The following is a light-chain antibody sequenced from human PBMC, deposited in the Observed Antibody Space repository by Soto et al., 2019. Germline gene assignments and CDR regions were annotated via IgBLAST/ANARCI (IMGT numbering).Light chain of an antibody. J-gene: IGKJ2*01. CDR3: HQYDNRPFT. CDR2: DAS. CDR1: RDIDNY. V-gene: IGKV1-33*01. Sequence: IQMTQSPSSLSASVGDRVTITCQASRDIDNYLNWYQQKPGKAPNLLIYDASTLETGVPLRFSGSRAGTHFTLTISSLQPDDIGTYYCHQYDNRPFTFGQGTKLEIK.